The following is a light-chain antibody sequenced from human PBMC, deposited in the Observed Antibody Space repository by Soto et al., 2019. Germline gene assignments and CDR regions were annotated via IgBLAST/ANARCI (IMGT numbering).Light chain of an antibody. CDR3: SSYTTSGTLV. V-gene: IGLV2-14*03. CDR2: DVS. CDR1: SSDVSSYNY. J-gene: IGLJ1*01. Sequence: QSALTQPASVSGSPGQSIIISCTGTSSDVSSYNYVSWYQHHPGKAPKFMIYDVSNRPSGVSNRFSGSKSGNTASLTISGLQAEDEADYYCSSYTTSGTLVFGSGTKVTVL.